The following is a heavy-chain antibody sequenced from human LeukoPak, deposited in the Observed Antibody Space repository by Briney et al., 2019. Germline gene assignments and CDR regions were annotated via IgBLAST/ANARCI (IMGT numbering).Heavy chain of an antibody. CDR3: ASLPRGSGWFSYYYYGMDV. J-gene: IGHJ6*02. Sequence: TGGSLRLSCAASGFTFSDYYMSWIRQAPGKGLEWVSYISSSGSTIYYADSVKGPFTIYRDNAKNPLYLQMNSLRAEDTAVYYCASLPRGSGWFSYYYYGMDVWGQGTTVTVSS. CDR1: GFTFSDYY. V-gene: IGHV3-11*01. D-gene: IGHD6-19*01. CDR2: ISSSGSTI.